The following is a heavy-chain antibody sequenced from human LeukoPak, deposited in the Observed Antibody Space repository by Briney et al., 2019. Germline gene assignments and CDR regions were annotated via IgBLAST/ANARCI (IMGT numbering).Heavy chain of an antibody. J-gene: IGHJ5*02. D-gene: IGHD3-16*01. CDR3: ARYNSGSYVGNWFDP. CDR1: GGSISSGGYY. Sequence: SQTLSLTCTVSGGSISSGGYYWGWIRQTPGKGLEWIGNVYHSGSTYYNPSLNSRVTISVDASKNQFSLKLSSVTAADTAVYYCARYNSGSYVGNWFDPWGQGTLVTVSS. CDR2: VYHSGST. V-gene: IGHV4-30-4*01.